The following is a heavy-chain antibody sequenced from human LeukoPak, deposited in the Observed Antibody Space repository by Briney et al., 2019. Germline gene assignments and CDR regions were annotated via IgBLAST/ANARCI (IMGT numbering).Heavy chain of an antibody. J-gene: IGHJ5*02. CDR3: ARGIWFGYNWFDP. D-gene: IGHD3-10*01. CDR2: IKQDGSEK. CDR1: GFTFSSYW. Sequence: GGSLRLSCAASGFTFSSYWMSWVRQAPGKGLEWVANIKQDGSEKHYVDSVKGRFTISRDNAKNSLYLQMNSLRAEDTAVYYCARGIWFGYNWFDPWGQGTLVTVSS. V-gene: IGHV3-7*03.